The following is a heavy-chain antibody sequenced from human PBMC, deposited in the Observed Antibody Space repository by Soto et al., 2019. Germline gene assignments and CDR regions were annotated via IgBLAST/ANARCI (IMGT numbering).Heavy chain of an antibody. D-gene: IGHD3-9*01. CDR3: ARVLRYFDWWYYFDY. CDR2: IYYSGST. Sequence: QVQLQESGPGLVKPSETLSLTCTVSSGSINIYFWSWIRQPPGKGLEWIGNIYYSGSTKYNPSLKSRVTISVDTSKNQFSLKLSSVTAADTAVYYCARVLRYFDWWYYFDYWGQGTLVTVSS. J-gene: IGHJ4*02. V-gene: IGHV4-59*01. CDR1: SGSINIYF.